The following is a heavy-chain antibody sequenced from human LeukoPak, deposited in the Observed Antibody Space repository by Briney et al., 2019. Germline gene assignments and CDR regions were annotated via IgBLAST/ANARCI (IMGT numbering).Heavy chain of an antibody. CDR1: GFTFSSYA. CDR2: ISYDGNNK. CDR3: AKSESFTVTTAFDY. J-gene: IGHJ4*02. V-gene: IGHV3-30*04. D-gene: IGHD4-17*01. Sequence: HPGRSLRLSCAASGFTFSSYAMHWVRQAPGKGLEWVAVISYDGNNKYYADSVKGRFTISRDNSKNTLYLQMNSLRAEDTAVYYCAKSESFTVTTAFDYWGQGTLVTVSS.